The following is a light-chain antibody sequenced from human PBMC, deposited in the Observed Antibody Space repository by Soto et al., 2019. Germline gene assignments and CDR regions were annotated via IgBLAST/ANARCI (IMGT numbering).Light chain of an antibody. V-gene: IGKV3-15*01. CDR1: QSVSSN. CDR3: QQYNNWPPWT. Sequence: EIVMTQSPATLSVSPGERATLSCRASQSVSSNLAWYQQKPGQAPRLLIYGASTRATGIAARFSGSGSGTHFTLTISSLLSEDFAVYYCQQYNNWPPWTFGQGTKVEIK. J-gene: IGKJ1*01. CDR2: GAS.